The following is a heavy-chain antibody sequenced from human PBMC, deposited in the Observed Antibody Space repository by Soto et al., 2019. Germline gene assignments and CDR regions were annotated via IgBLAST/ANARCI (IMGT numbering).Heavy chain of an antibody. CDR1: GFTFSSIA. CDR3: AKDLVGPFDY. D-gene: IGHD1-26*01. CDR2: ISGSGGRT. Sequence: EVQLLESGGGLVQPGGSLRLSCAAYGFTFSSIAMSWVRQAPGKGLEWVSAISGSGGRTYYADSVKGRFTISRDNSKNTLYLQMNSLRAEDTAVYYCAKDLVGPFDYWGQGTLVTVSS. V-gene: IGHV3-23*01. J-gene: IGHJ4*02.